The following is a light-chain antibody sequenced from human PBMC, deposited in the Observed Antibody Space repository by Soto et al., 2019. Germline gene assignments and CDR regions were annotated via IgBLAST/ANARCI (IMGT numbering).Light chain of an antibody. CDR3: QTWGTGGWV. CDR2: GNS. Sequence: QSVLTQPPSVSGAPGQRVTISCTGSSSNIGAGYDVHWYQQLPGTAPKLLIYGNSNRPSGVPDRFSGSKSGTSASLAITGLQAEDEADYYCQTWGTGGWVFGGGTKLTVL. J-gene: IGLJ3*02. V-gene: IGLV1-40*01. CDR1: SSNIGAGYD.